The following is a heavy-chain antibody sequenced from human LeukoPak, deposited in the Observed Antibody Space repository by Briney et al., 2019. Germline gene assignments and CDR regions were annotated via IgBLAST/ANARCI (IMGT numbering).Heavy chain of an antibody. V-gene: IGHV3-23*01. Sequence: GGSLRLSCAASGFTFSSYAMSWVRQAPGKGLEWVSAISGSGGSTYYADSVKGRFTISRDNSKNTLYLQMNRLRAEDTAVYYCAKSALKGIAAAGTWYFDYWGQGTLVTVSS. CDR2: ISGSGGST. J-gene: IGHJ4*02. CDR3: AKSALKGIAAAGTWYFDY. D-gene: IGHD6-13*01. CDR1: GFTFSSYA.